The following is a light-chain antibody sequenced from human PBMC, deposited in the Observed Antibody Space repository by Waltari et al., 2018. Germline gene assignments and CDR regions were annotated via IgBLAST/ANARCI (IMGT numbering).Light chain of an antibody. CDR3: GSFAGSINWV. CDR1: SSYVGDYDY. Sequence: QSALTQPPSASGSPGQSVTISCTGTSSYVGDYDYFSWYQQPPGKAPKLIIYEVSKRPSGVPDRFSGSKSGNTASLTVSGLQAEDEADYYCGSFAGSINWVFGGGTKLTVL. CDR2: EVS. V-gene: IGLV2-8*01. J-gene: IGLJ3*02.